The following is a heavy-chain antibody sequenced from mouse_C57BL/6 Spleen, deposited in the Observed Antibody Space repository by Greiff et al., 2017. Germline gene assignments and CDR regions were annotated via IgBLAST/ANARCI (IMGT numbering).Heavy chain of an antibody. V-gene: IGHV1-64*01. Sequence: QVQLQQPGAELVKPGASVKLSCKASGYTFTSYWMHWVKQRPGQGLEWIGMIHPNSGSTNYNEKFKSKATLTVDNSSSTAYMQLSSLTSEDSAVYYCARVPITTVVGYAMDYWGQGTSVTVSS. J-gene: IGHJ4*01. CDR2: IHPNSGST. CDR3: ARVPITTVVGYAMDY. D-gene: IGHD1-1*01. CDR1: GYTFTSYW.